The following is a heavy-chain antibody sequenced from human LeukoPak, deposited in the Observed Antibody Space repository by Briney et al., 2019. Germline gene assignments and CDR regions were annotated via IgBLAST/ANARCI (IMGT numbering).Heavy chain of an antibody. V-gene: IGHV1-2*02. CDR1: GYTFTGNY. Sequence: ASVKVSCEASGYTFTGNYVHWVRQAPGQGLEWMGWINPNSGVTNYAQKFQGRVTMTRDTSISTAYMELNRLRSDDTAVYYCARYIIQLDFWGQGTLVTVSS. CDR3: ARYIIQLDF. D-gene: IGHD5-18*01. J-gene: IGHJ4*02. CDR2: INPNSGVT.